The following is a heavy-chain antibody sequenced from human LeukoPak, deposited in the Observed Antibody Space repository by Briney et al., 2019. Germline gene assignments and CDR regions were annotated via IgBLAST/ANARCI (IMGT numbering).Heavy chain of an antibody. V-gene: IGHV3-15*01. CDR2: IKSKTDGGTT. Sequence: KPGGSLRLSCAASGFTFNKAWMSWVRQAPGKGLEWVGRIKSKTDGGTTDYAAPVKGRFIISRDDLRKTLYLQMNSLKTEDTAVYYCTTGDPISMMVPDPYYFDYWGPGTLVTVSS. J-gene: IGHJ4*02. CDR3: TTGDPISMMVPDPYYFDY. CDR1: GFTFNKAW. D-gene: IGHD3-22*01.